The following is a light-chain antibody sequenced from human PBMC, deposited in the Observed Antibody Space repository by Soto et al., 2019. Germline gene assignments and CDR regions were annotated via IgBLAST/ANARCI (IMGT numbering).Light chain of an antibody. J-gene: IGKJ3*01. CDR3: QQYNNWPFT. CDR1: QSVSSN. CDR2: GAS. V-gene: IGKV3-15*01. Sequence: IVRTQSPATLSVSPGERATLSCRASQSVSSNLAWYQQKPGQAPRLLIYGASTRATGIPARFSGSGSGTEFTLTLSSLQSEDFAVYYCQQYNNWPFTFGPGTKVDIK.